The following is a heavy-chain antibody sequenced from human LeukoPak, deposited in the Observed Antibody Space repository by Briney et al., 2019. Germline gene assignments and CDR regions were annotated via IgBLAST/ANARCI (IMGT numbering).Heavy chain of an antibody. J-gene: IGHJ6*03. CDR3: AKSRNFYFYFMEV. CDR2: ISGSDYT. V-gene: IGHV3-23*01. Sequence: GGSLRLSCEASGFTFTNYAMSWVRQAPGKGLEWVSGISGSDYTDHADSVKGRFTVSRDNSKNTLYLQMNSLRAEDTALYYCAKSRNFYFYFMEVSGRGTKVTISS. CDR1: GFTFTNYA.